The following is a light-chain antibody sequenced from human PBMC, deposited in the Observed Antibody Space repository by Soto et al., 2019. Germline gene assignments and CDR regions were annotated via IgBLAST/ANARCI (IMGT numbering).Light chain of an antibody. CDR2: AAS. Sequence: AIRMTQSPSSLSASTRDRVTITCRASQSISSYLNWYQQKPGKAPKLLIYAASSLQSGVSSRFSGSGSGTEFTLTISSLQPDDFATYYCQHYNSYSEAFGQGTKVDIK. J-gene: IGKJ1*01. CDR3: QHYNSYSEA. CDR1: QSISSY. V-gene: IGKV1-8*01.